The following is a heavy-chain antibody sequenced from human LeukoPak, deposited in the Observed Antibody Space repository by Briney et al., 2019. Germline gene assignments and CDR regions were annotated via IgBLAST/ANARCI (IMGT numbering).Heavy chain of an antibody. V-gene: IGHV1-3*01. J-gene: IGHJ4*02. Sequence: DSVTVSCTASGYTFTNYVVHWVRQAPGQRPEWMGWINAGNGDTKYSQNFHRRVTITRDTSASTAYMALSSRSAEGTALSYCSRDDCGDTCYPGGYWGQGTLVTVSS. D-gene: IGHD2-21*01. CDR1: GYTFTNYV. CDR2: INAGNGDT. CDR3: SRDDCGDTCYPGGY.